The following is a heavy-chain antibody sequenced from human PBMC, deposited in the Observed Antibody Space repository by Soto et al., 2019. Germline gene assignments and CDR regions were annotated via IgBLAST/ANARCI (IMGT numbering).Heavy chain of an antibody. Sequence: SVKGSCKASGGTLSGDVIGWVRQAPGQGLEWMGGIIPIFGTANYAQKFQGRVTITADESTSTAYMELSSLRSEDTAVYYCASGRFLEWFFFDPWGQGTLVTVSS. J-gene: IGHJ5*02. CDR3: ASGRFLEWFFFDP. CDR1: GGTLSGDV. CDR2: IIPIFGTA. D-gene: IGHD3-3*01. V-gene: IGHV1-69*13.